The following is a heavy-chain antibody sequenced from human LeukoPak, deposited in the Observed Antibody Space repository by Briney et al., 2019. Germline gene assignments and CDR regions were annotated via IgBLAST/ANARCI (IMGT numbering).Heavy chain of an antibody. CDR1: GFRFTSYA. Sequence: PGGSLRLSCAASGFRFTSYAMIWIRQVPGKGLGWVGGISGSGGRTYYSDPVKGRFTISRDTYENTMNLNMSSLSTDDTAVYFCAKLGAYRVYSFIDFWGQGIRVTVSS. V-gene: IGHV3-23*01. D-gene: IGHD3-16*01. CDR3: AKLGAYRVYSFIDF. J-gene: IGHJ4*02. CDR2: ISGSGGRT.